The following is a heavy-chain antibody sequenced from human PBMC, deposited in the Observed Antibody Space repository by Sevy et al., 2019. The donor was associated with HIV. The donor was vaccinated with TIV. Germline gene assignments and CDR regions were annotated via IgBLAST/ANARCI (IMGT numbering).Heavy chain of an antibody. CDR2: INGKGRST. V-gene: IGHV3-23*01. Sequence: GGSLRLSCAASGFTFSAYAMNWVRQAPGKGLEWVSAINGKGRSTHYTDSVEGRFTISRDNSKNTLFLQMNSLRAEDTDVYHYVKTINTGRGVVPPANYIYYGMDVWGQGTTVTVSS. J-gene: IGHJ6*02. D-gene: IGHD2-2*01. CDR1: GFTFSAYA. CDR3: VKTINTGRGVVPPANYIYYGMDV.